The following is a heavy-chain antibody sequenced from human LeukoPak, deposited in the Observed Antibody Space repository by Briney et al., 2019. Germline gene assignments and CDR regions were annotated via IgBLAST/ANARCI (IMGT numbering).Heavy chain of an antibody. CDR2: ISAYNGHT. CDR1: GYTFTKYG. CDR3: ARTGIDYGDYGLLDY. J-gene: IGHJ4*02. D-gene: IGHD4-17*01. Sequence: GASVKVSCKASGYTFTKYGITWVRQAPGQGPEWVGWISAYNGHTESAQKFQGRVTMTTDTSTNTAYMELRSLRSDDTAVYYCARTGIDYGDYGLLDYWGQGSLVTGSS. V-gene: IGHV1-18*01.